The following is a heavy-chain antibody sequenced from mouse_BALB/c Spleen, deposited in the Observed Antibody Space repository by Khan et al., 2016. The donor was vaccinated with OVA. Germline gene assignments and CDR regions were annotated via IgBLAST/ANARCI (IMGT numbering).Heavy chain of an antibody. J-gene: IGHJ3*01. Sequence: EVQLVESGGDLVKPEGSLKLSCAASGFTFSTYGMSWVRQTPDKRLEWVATISSGGSYTYYPASVQGRFTISRDNAKHTLYLQMSSLKSEDTAMFYCARLAYYYDSEGFAYWGQGTLVTVSA. CDR3: ARLAYYYDSEGFAY. CDR1: GFTFSTYG. CDR2: ISSGGSYT. D-gene: IGHD1-1*01. V-gene: IGHV5-6*01.